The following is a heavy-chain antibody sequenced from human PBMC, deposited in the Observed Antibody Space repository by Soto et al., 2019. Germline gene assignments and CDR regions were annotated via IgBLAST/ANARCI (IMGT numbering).Heavy chain of an antibody. CDR1: GFTFSNAW. J-gene: IGHJ4*02. D-gene: IGHD3-22*01. CDR2: IKSKTDGGTT. Sequence: GGSLRLSCAASGFTFSNAWMNWVRQAPGKGLEWVGRIKSKTDGGTTDYAAPVKGRFTISRDDSKNTLYLQMNSLKTEDTAVYYCTTDTPPGLLDYDSSGYSSAGNESDSRRQAPPVTAPQ. V-gene: IGHV3-15*07. CDR3: TTDTPPGLLDYDSSGYSSAGNESDS.